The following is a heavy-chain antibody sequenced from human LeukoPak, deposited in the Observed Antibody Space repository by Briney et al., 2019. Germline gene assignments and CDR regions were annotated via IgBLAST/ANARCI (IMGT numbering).Heavy chain of an antibody. CDR3: ARVGSSGWYYFDY. CDR1: GFTLGTYA. CDR2: LTDSGDTT. V-gene: IGHV3-23*01. Sequence: PGGSLRLTCAASGFTLGTYAMTWVRQAPGKGLEWVSALTDSGDTTYYADSVKGRFTISRDNSKNTLYLQMNSLRAEDTAMYYCARVGSSGWYYFDYWGQGTLVTVSS. J-gene: IGHJ4*02. D-gene: IGHD6-19*01.